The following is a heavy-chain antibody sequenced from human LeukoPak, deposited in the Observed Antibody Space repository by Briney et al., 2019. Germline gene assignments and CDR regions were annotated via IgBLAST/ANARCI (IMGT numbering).Heavy chain of an antibody. J-gene: IGHJ4*02. V-gene: IGHV3-33*01. CDR2: IWYDGSKR. Sequence: GPLRLSCTASGFTFSGYGMHWVRQAPGKGLEWVAIIWYDGSKRYYADSVKGRFTISRDNFKNTLYLEMNTLRAEDTAMYYRARSEVSTTLLDYWGQGILVTVSS. CDR3: ARSEVSTTLLDY. CDR1: GFTFSGYG. D-gene: IGHD5/OR15-5a*01.